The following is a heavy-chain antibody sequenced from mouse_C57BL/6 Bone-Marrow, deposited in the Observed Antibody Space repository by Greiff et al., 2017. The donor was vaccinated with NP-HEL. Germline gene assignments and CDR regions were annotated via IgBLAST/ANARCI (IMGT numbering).Heavy chain of an antibody. CDR3: ARDDYGSSPYWYFDV. V-gene: IGHV1-69*01. Sequence: QVQLQQPGAELVMPGASVKLSCKASGYTFTSYWMHWVKQRPGQGLEWIGEIDPSDSYTNYNQKFKGKSTLTVDKSSSTAYMQLSSLTSEDSAVYYGARDDYGSSPYWYFDVWGTGTTVTVSS. D-gene: IGHD1-1*01. CDR1: GYTFTSYW. CDR2: IDPSDSYT. J-gene: IGHJ1*03.